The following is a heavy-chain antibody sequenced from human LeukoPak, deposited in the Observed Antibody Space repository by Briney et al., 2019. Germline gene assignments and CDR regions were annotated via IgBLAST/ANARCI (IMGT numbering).Heavy chain of an antibody. CDR3: ARERRATMVRGAKNWFDP. CDR1: GYTFTGYY. CDR2: INPNSGGT. V-gene: IGHV1-2*02. J-gene: IGHJ5*02. D-gene: IGHD3-10*01. Sequence: ASVKVSCKASGYTFTGYYMHWVRQVPGQGLEWMGWINPNSGGTNYAQKFQGRVTMTRDTSISTAYMELSRLRSDDTAVYYCARERRATMVRGAKNWFDPWGQGTLVTVSS.